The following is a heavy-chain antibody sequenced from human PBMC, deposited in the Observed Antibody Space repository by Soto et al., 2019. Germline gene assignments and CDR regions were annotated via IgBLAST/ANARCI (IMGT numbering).Heavy chain of an antibody. Sequence: SVKVSCKASGGTFSSYAISWVRQAPGQGLEWMGGIIPIFGTANYAQKLQGRVTITADESTSTAYMELSSLRSEDTAVYYCASFYDILTGYLPSPYYFDYWGQGTLVTVSS. CDR1: GGTFSSYA. V-gene: IGHV1-69*13. J-gene: IGHJ4*02. CDR3: ASFYDILTGYLPSPYYFDY. CDR2: IIPIFGTA. D-gene: IGHD3-9*01.